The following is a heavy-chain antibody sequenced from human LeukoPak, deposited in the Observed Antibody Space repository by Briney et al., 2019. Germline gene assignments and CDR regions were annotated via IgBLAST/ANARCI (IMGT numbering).Heavy chain of an antibody. V-gene: IGHV3-23*01. CDR3: AKDDSSNYGSGAFDY. CDR2: ISGSGGST. CDR1: GFTFSSYA. D-gene: IGHD3-10*01. J-gene: IGHJ4*02. Sequence: GGSLRLSCAASGFTFSSYAMSWVRQAPGKGLEWVSAISGSGGSTYYADSVKGRFTVSRVNSKNTLYLQMNSLRAEDTAVYYCAKDDSSNYGSGAFDYWGQGTLVTVSS.